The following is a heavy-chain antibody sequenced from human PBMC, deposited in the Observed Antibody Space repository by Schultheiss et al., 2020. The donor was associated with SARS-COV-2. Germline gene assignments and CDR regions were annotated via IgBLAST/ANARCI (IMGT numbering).Heavy chain of an antibody. Sequence: VGSLRLSCAASGFTFSNAWMSWVRQAPGNGLEWVGRIKSKTDGGTTDFAAPVKGRFTISRDDSKNTLYLQMNSLITEDTAVYYCTTVSPLDSSGWPDYYYGMDVWGQGTTVTISS. D-gene: IGHD6-19*01. CDR3: TTVSPLDSSGWPDYYYGMDV. V-gene: IGHV3-15*01. CDR1: GFTFSNAW. J-gene: IGHJ6*02. CDR2: IKSKTDGGTT.